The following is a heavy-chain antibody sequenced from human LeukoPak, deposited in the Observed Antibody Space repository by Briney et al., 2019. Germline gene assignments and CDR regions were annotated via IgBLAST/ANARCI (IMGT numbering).Heavy chain of an antibody. CDR2: IYYSGST. CDR3: ARSQVYYMDV. Sequence: SETLSLTCTVSGGSISSSSYYWGWIRQPPGKGLEWIGSIYYSGSTYYNPSLKSRVTISVDTSKNQFSLKLSSATAADTAVYYCARSQVYYMDVWGKGTTVTVSS. CDR1: GGSISSSSYY. V-gene: IGHV4-39*01. J-gene: IGHJ6*03.